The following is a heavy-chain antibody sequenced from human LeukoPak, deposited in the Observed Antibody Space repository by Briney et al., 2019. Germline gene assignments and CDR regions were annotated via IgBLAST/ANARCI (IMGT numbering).Heavy chain of an antibody. J-gene: IGHJ3*02. CDR3: AREDRVVSGSAAVGTKAFDI. CDR1: GLTLTTYS. CDR2: ISSSSTTI. V-gene: IGHV3-48*02. D-gene: IGHD6-13*01. Sequence: GGSLRLSCAASGLTLTTYSMNWVRQAPGKGLEWVSYISSSSTTIFYADSVKGRFTISRDNAKNSLFLQMNSLRDEDTAVYYCAREDRVVSGSAAVGTKAFDIWGQGTMVTVST.